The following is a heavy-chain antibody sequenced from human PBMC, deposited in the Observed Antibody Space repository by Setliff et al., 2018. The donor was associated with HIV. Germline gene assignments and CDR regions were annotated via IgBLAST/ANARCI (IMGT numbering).Heavy chain of an antibody. CDR2: GHHSGSS. V-gene: IGHV4-59*08. CDR3: ARWGEPALKAFDV. Sequence: PSETLSLTCTVSGASITSYYWNWIRRTPGKGLEWIGFGHHSGSSFYNPSLNRRVSISVDTAESQFILKLTSVTATDTAVYYCARWGEPALKAFDVWGRGTMVTVSS. CDR1: GASITSYY. J-gene: IGHJ3*01. D-gene: IGHD3-16*01.